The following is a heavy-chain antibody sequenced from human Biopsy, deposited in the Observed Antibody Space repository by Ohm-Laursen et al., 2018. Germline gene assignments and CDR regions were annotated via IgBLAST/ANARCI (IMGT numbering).Heavy chain of an antibody. CDR3: ALAAAQTVTHFDY. CDR1: GFIFKSYG. D-gene: IGHD4-17*01. CDR2: IWYDGSDQ. Sequence: SLRLSCSASGFIFKSYGMHWVRQAPGKGLEWVALIWYDGSDQYYADSVKGRFTISRDNSKNTLYLQMNSLRADDTAVYYCALAAAQTVTHFDYWGQGTLVTVSS. V-gene: IGHV3-33*03. J-gene: IGHJ4*02.